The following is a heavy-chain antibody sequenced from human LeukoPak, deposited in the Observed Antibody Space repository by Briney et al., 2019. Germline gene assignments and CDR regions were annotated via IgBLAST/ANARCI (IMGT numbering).Heavy chain of an antibody. CDR2: IPYEGSDK. Sequence: GGSLRLSCAASGFTFSSYGIHWVRQAPGKGLEWVSLIPYEGSDKYYADSVKGRFTISRDNSKNTLYLQMNSLRAEDTAVYYCAKDSTHCSGGSCYGGDYWGQGTLVTVSS. D-gene: IGHD2-15*01. CDR1: GFTFSSYG. V-gene: IGHV3-30*18. J-gene: IGHJ4*02. CDR3: AKDSTHCSGGSCYGGDY.